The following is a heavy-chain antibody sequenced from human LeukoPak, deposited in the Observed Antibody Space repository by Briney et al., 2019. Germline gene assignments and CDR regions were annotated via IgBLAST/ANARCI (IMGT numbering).Heavy chain of an antibody. CDR1: GGSISSSDYY. CDR3: ARALGYCSGGSCTRGYNWFDP. Sequence: SQTLSLTCTVSGGSISSSDYYWGWIRQPPGKGLEWIGSIYYGGSTYYNPSLKSRVTISVDTSMNQFSLKLSFVTTADTAVYYCARALGYCSGGSCTRGYNWFDPWGQGTLVTVPS. D-gene: IGHD2-15*01. CDR2: IYYGGST. J-gene: IGHJ5*02. V-gene: IGHV4-39*01.